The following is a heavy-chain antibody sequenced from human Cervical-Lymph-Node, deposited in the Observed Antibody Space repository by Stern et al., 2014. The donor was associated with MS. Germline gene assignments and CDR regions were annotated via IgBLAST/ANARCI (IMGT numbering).Heavy chain of an antibody. J-gene: IGHJ6*02. V-gene: IGHV1-69*01. Sequence: QLVQSGAEVKKPGSSVKVSCKASGGTFSSYAISLVRQAPGQGLEWMGGIIPIFGTANYAQKFQGRVTITADESTSTAYMELSSLRSEDTAVYYCARSSPYSSGWYHYYYGMDVWGQGTTVTVSS. CDR1: GGTFSSYA. CDR2: IIPIFGTA. CDR3: ARSSPYSSGWYHYYYGMDV. D-gene: IGHD6-19*01.